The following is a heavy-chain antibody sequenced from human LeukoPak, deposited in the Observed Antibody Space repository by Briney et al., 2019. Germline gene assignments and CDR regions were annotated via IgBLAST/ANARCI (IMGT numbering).Heavy chain of an antibody. D-gene: IGHD2-2*01. V-gene: IGHV3-7*01. J-gene: IGHJ4*02. CDR2: IKQDGSEK. Sequence: GGSLRLSCEASGFTFSDYWLSWVRQAPGKGLEWVANIKQDGSEKNYVDSVKGRSTISRDNAKNSLYLQMNSLRAEDTAVYYCVRGPYALYWGQGTLVSVSS. CDR1: GFTFSDYW. CDR3: VRGPYALY.